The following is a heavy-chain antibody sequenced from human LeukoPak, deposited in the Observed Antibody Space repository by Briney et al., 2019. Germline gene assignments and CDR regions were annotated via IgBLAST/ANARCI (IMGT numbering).Heavy chain of an antibody. CDR1: GGTFSSYA. Sequence: ASVKVSRKASGGTFSSYAISWVRQAPGQGLEWMGGIIPIFVTANYAQKFQGRVTITADKSTSTAYMELSSLRSEDTAVYYCARAPLGVERKYCSGGSCYSTPYYFDYWGQGTLVTVSS. J-gene: IGHJ4*02. V-gene: IGHV1-69*06. CDR2: IIPIFVTA. D-gene: IGHD2-15*01. CDR3: ARAPLGVERKYCSGGSCYSTPYYFDY.